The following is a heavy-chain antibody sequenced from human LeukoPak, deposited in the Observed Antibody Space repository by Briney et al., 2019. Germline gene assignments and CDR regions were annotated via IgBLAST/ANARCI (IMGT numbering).Heavy chain of an antibody. D-gene: IGHD7-27*01. CDR1: GFTFNSYV. J-gene: IGHJ3*02. CDR3: TRVRLTGANDAFDI. V-gene: IGHV3-23*01. Sequence: GGSLRLSCAASGFTFNSYVMSWVRQAPGKGLEWVSVISSSGGSTYYADSVKGRFTISRDNSKNTLYLQMNSLRAEDTAVYYCTRVRLTGANDAFDIWGQGTMVTVSS. CDR2: ISSSGGST.